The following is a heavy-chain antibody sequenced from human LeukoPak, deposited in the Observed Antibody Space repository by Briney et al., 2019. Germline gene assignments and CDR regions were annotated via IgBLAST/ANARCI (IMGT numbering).Heavy chain of an antibody. CDR2: INHSGST. D-gene: IGHD4-17*01. V-gene: IGHV4-34*01. CDR3: AYDYGDYVGY. CDR1: GGSFSGYY. J-gene: IGHJ4*02. Sequence: SETLSLTCAVYGGSFSGYYWSWIRQPPGKGLEWIGEINHSGSTNYNPSLKSRVTISVDTSKNQFSLKPSSVTAADTAVYYCAYDYGDYVGYWGQGTLVTVSS.